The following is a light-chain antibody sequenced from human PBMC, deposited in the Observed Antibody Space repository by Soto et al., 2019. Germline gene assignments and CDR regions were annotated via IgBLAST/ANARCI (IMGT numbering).Light chain of an antibody. Sequence: QSVLTQPPSVSGAPGQRVTISCTGSSSNIGAPYDVHWYQQLPGTAPKLLIYGNNNRPSGVPDRFSGSKSGTSASLAITGLQAEDEANYSCQSYNXXLSAVVFXGGTKVTVL. CDR3: QSYNXXLSAVV. CDR2: GNN. V-gene: IGLV1-40*01. J-gene: IGLJ2*01. CDR1: SSNIGAPYD.